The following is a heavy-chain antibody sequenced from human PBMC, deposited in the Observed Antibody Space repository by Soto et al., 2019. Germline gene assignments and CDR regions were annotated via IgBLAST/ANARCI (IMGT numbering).Heavy chain of an antibody. J-gene: IGHJ6*02. CDR1: GFTFSNYW. V-gene: IGHV3-74*01. D-gene: IGHD2-15*01. CDR2: INTDGSTT. CDR3: ARGIRNYYGMDV. Sequence: GGSLRLSCVASGFTFSNYWMHWVRQAPGKGLVWVSRINTDGSTTAFADSVKGRLTLSRDNAKNTVYLQLNSLRGEDTAVYYCARGIRNYYGMDVWGQGTTVTV.